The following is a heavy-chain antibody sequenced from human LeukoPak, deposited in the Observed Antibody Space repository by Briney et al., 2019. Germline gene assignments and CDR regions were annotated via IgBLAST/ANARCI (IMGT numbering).Heavy chain of an antibody. D-gene: IGHD4-17*01. Sequence: TGGSLRLSCAASGFTFSSYSMNWVRQAPGKGLEWVSYISSSSSTIYYADSVKGRFTISRDNSKNTLYLQMNGLRAEDTAVYYCARVWYGDYFDYWGQGTLVTVSS. CDR2: ISSSSSTI. V-gene: IGHV3-48*01. CDR1: GFTFSSYS. CDR3: ARVWYGDYFDY. J-gene: IGHJ4*02.